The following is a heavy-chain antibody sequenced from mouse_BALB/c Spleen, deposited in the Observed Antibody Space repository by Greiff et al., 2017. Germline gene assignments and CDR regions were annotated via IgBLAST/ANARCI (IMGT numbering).Heavy chain of an antibody. V-gene: IGHV5-6-2*01. D-gene: IGHD1-2*01. CDR1: GFTFSSYY. J-gene: IGHJ4*01. Sequence: EVKVVESGGGLVKLGGSLKLSCAASGFTFSSYYMSWVRQTPEKRLELVAAISSNGGSTYYPDTVKGRFTISRDNAKNTLYLQMSSLKSEDTALYYCARQRGTTATTDYYAMDYWGQGTSVTVSS. CDR3: ARQRGTTATTDYYAMDY. CDR2: ISSNGGST.